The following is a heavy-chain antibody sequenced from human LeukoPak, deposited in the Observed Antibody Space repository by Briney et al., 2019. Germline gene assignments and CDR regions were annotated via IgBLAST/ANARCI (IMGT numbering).Heavy chain of an antibody. CDR3: ARDHEGSSIAAAGTSPYFDY. CDR2: TDYRSKWYD. CDR1: GDSVSSNSAA. Sequence: PSRTLSLTCAISGDSVSSNSAAWNWIRQSPSRGLEWLGRTDYRSKWYDDYAVSVKSRITINPDTSKNQFCLQLNSVTPEDTAVYYCARDHEGSSIAAAGTSPYFDYWGQGTLVTVSS. V-gene: IGHV6-1*01. J-gene: IGHJ4*02. D-gene: IGHD6-13*01.